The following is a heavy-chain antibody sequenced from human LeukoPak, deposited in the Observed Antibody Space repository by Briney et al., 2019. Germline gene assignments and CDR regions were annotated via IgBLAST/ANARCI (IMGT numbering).Heavy chain of an antibody. CDR1: GFTFSSYA. D-gene: IGHD2/OR15-2a*01. Sequence: GGSLRLSCAPSGFTFSSYAMSWVRQAPGKGLEWVSGINWNGGSTVYADSVEGRFTVSRDNAKNTLYLQMNSLRLEDTAVYYCVRDWAPASMQAAPFDCWGQGTLVTVSS. J-gene: IGHJ4*02. V-gene: IGHV3-20*04. CDR3: VRDWAPASMQAAPFDC. CDR2: INWNGGST.